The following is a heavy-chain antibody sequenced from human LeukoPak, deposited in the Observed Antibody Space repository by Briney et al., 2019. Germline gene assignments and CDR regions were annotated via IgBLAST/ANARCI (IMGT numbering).Heavy chain of an antibody. J-gene: IGHJ4*02. D-gene: IGHD2-2*01. CDR1: EFTFSSYS. CDR3: ARGFCSSTICSIDY. CDR2: ISSGSDYI. Sequence: GGSLRLSCAASEFTFSSYSMNGLRQAPGKGLEWVSSISSGSDYIYYADSVKGRFTISRDNAKNSLYLQMNSLRAEDTAVYYCARGFCSSTICSIDYWGQGTLVTVSS. V-gene: IGHV3-21*01.